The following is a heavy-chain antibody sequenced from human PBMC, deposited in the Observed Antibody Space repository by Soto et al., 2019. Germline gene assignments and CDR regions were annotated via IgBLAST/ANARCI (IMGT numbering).Heavy chain of an antibody. V-gene: IGHV4-34*01. CDR2: ISPSGTT. CDR1: SGSLSGYY. J-gene: IGHJ4*02. D-gene: IGHD6-6*01. Sequence: SETLSLTCSLYSGSLSGYYWSRIRQPPGKGLEWIGEISPSGTTNYSPSLKSRVSISVDTSKNQFSLNLTSLTAADTAVYYCARAPKVSGSAQTRPDFWGQGSLVTVSS. CDR3: ARAPKVSGSAQTRPDF.